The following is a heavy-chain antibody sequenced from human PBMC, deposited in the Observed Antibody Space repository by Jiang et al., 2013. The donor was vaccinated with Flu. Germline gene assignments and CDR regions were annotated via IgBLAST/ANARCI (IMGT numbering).Heavy chain of an antibody. CDR2: IYWNDDK. D-gene: IGHD2-8*01. CDR3: AHISIFGYCTNGVCTDY. Sequence: KPTQTLTLTCTFSGFSLSTSGVGVGWIRQPPGKALEWLALIYWNDDKRYSPSLKSRLTITKDTSKNQVVLTMTNMDPVDTATYYCAHISIFGYCTNGVCTDYWGQGTLVTVSS. V-gene: IGHV2-5*01. J-gene: IGHJ4*02. CDR1: GFSLSTSGVG.